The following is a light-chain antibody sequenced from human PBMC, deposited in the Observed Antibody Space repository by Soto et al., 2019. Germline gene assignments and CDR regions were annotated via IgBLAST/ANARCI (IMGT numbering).Light chain of an antibody. V-gene: IGKV3-15*01. Sequence: EIVMTQSPATLSASTGERATLSCRASQSVSSNLDWYQQKPGKSPRLLIYGASTRETGIPARFSGSGSGIEYSTTISSMQHADFSVYYWQQYNNWPPETFGQGTKVESK. J-gene: IGKJ1*01. CDR3: QQYNNWPPET. CDR2: GAS. CDR1: QSVSSN.